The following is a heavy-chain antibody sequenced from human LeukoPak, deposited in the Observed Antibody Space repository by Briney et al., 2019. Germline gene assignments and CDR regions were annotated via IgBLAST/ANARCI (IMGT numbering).Heavy chain of an antibody. J-gene: IGHJ4*02. Sequence: GGSLRLSCAASGFSFSTYGMHWVRQAPGKGLEWVAIIRSDVSSKYYADSVKGRFTISRDNSKNTLYLQMNSLRAEDTAVYYCAKGYCRGGSCYYFDHWGQGTLVTVPS. CDR3: AKGYCRGGSCYYFDH. D-gene: IGHD2-15*01. CDR1: GFSFSTYG. CDR2: IRSDVSSK. V-gene: IGHV3-30*02.